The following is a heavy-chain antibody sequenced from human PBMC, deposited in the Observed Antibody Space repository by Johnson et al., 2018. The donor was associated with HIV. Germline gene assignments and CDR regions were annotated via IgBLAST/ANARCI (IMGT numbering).Heavy chain of an antibody. J-gene: IGHJ3*02. V-gene: IGHV3-30*02. CDR3: AKEALRGGEYDAFDI. CDR1: GFTFSNYG. D-gene: IGHD2-15*01. CDR2: IRYDGSNK. Sequence: VLLLESGGGVVQPGGSLRLSCEVSGFTFSNYGMHWVRQAPGKGLEWVAFIRYDGSNKYYADSVKGRFTIFRDNSKNTLYMQMKSLRVEDTAVYYCAKEALRGGEYDAFDIWGQGTMVTVS.